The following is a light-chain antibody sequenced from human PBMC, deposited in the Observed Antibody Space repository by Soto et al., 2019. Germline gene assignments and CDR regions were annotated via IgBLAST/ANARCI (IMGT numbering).Light chain of an antibody. CDR1: QSFGNN. J-gene: IGKJ3*01. CDR3: QQYNNWPFT. CDR2: GAS. Sequence: IVMTQSPATLSVSPGERAPLSCRARQSFGNNLAWYQQKPGQAPRLLIYGASTRATGIPARFSGSGSGTEFTLTISSLQSEDFAIYSCQQYNNWPFTFGPGTKVDIK. V-gene: IGKV3D-15*01.